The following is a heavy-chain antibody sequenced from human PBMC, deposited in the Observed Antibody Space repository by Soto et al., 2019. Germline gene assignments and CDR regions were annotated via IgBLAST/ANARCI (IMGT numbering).Heavy chain of an antibody. J-gene: IGHJ4*02. Sequence: GASVKVSCKASGYTFTSYAMHWVRQAPGQRLEWMGWINAGNGNTKYSQKFQGRVTITRDTSASTAYMELSSLRSEDTAVYYCARGARFLVVVVAATPTRFDYWGQGTLVTVSS. D-gene: IGHD2-15*01. CDR2: INAGNGNT. CDR1: GYTFTSYA. V-gene: IGHV1-3*01. CDR3: ARGARFLVVVVAATPTRFDY.